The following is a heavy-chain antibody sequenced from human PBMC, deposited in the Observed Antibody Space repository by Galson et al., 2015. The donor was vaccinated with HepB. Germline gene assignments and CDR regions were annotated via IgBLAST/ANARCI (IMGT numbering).Heavy chain of an antibody. V-gene: IGHV1-69*13. Sequence: SVKVSCKASGGTFSSYAISWVRQAPGQGLEWMGGIIPIFGTANYAQKFQGRVTITADESTSTAYMELSSLRSEDTAVYYCASRSNRIAAAGTRRHLYYYGMDVWGQGTTVTVSS. CDR2: IIPIFGTA. CDR3: ASRSNRIAAAGTRRHLYYYGMDV. D-gene: IGHD6-13*01. CDR1: GGTFSSYA. J-gene: IGHJ6*02.